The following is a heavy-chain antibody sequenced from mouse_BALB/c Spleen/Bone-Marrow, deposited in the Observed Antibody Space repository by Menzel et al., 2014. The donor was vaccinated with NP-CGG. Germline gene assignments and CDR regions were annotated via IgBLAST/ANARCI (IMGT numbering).Heavy chain of an antibody. V-gene: IGHV14-3*02. CDR3: ASYRYAWYFDV. CDR2: IDPANGNT. CDR1: GFNIKDTY. Sequence: VQLQQSGAELVKPGASVKLSCTASGFNIKDTYMHWVKQSPEQGLEWIGRIDPANGNTKYDPKFQGKATITADTSSNTAYLQLSSLTSEDTAVYYCASYRYAWYFDVWGAGTTVTVSS. D-gene: IGHD2-14*01. J-gene: IGHJ1*01.